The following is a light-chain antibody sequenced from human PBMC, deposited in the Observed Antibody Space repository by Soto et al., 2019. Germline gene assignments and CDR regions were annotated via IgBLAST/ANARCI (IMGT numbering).Light chain of an antibody. CDR2: NAS. CDR3: QQRGDWPPIT. J-gene: IGKJ5*01. Sequence: IVLTQSPCTLSLSRGERATLSCRAVQSFSSGYLAWYQQKPGQAPRLLIYNASNRTTGIPARFSGSGSGTDFTLTISSLEPEDFAVYYCQQRGDWPPITFGQGTRLEIK. V-gene: IGKV3-11*01. CDR1: QSFSSGY.